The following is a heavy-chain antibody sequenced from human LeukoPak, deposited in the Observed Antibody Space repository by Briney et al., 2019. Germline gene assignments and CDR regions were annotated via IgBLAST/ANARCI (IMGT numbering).Heavy chain of an antibody. V-gene: IGHV4-59*11. CDR1: GGSISSHY. D-gene: IGHD1-26*01. J-gene: IGHJ5*02. CDR3: AKGREWFDP. Sequence: YPSETLSLTCTVSGGSISSHYWSWIRQPPGKGLEWIGYIYYSGSTNYNPSLKSRVTISVDTSKNQFSLKLSSVTAADTAVYYCAKGREWFDPWGQGTLVTVSS. CDR2: IYYSGST.